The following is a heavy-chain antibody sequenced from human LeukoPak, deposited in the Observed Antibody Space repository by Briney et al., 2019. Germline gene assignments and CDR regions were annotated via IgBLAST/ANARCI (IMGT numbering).Heavy chain of an antibody. CDR2: IYYSGST. J-gene: IGHJ4*02. CDR1: GGSISSGGYY. CDR3: ARAPYSSSWYYFDY. D-gene: IGHD6-13*01. V-gene: IGHV4-31*03. Sequence: SETLSLTCTVSGGSISSGGYYWSWIRQHPGKGLEWIGYIYYSGSTYYNPSLKSRVTISVDTSKNQFSLKLSSVTAADTAVYYCARAPYSSSWYYFDYSGQGTLVTVSS.